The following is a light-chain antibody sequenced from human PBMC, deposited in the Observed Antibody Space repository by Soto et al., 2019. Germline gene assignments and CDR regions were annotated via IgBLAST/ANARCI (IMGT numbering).Light chain of an antibody. J-gene: IGLJ1*01. CDR3: CSYAGSYTYV. CDR2: DVS. CDR1: SSDVGGYNY. Sequence: LTQPRSVSGSPGQSVTISCTGTSSDVGGYNYVSWYQQHPGKAPKLMLYDVSRRPSGVPDRFSGSKSGNTASLTISGLQAEDEADYFCCSYAGSYTYVFGAGTKV. V-gene: IGLV2-11*01.